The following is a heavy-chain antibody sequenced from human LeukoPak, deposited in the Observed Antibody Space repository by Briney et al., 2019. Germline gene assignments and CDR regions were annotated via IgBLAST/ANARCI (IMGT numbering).Heavy chain of an antibody. CDR1: GGTFGNYA. J-gene: IGHJ4*02. Sequence: SVKVSCKASGGTFGNYAISWVRQAPGQGLEWMGRIIPILGIANYAQKFQGRVTITADKSTSTAYMELSSLRSEDTAVYYCAREDPRRAAPFDYWGQGTLVTVSS. CDR2: IIPILGIA. V-gene: IGHV1-69*04. CDR3: AREDPRRAAPFDY.